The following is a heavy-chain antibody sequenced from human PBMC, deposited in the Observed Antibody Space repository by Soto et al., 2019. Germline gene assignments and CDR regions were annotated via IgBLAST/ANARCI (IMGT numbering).Heavy chain of an antibody. Sequence: QVQLQESGPGLVKPSQTLSLTCTVSGGSFSSGSYCWSWIRQHPGKGLEWIGYIYYSGSTYYHPSLRSRVTVAADASRDAFSLELSSVTAADTAVYYCAVAMSTVTTYDYWGQGTLGTVSS. CDR2: IYYSGST. D-gene: IGHD4-17*01. CDR1: GGSFSSGSYC. CDR3: AVAMSTVTTYDY. V-gene: IGHV4-31*03. J-gene: IGHJ4*02.